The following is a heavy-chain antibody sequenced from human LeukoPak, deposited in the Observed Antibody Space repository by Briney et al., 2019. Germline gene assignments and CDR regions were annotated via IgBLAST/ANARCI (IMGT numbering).Heavy chain of an antibody. D-gene: IGHD1-26*01. CDR2: IYPGDSDT. J-gene: IGHJ4*02. CDR1: GYSFTSYW. Sequence: GESLKISCKGSGYSFTSYWIGWVRQMPGKGLEWMGIIYPGDSDTRYSPSFQGQVTISAGKSISTAYLQWSSLKASDTATYYRGKIGSGSYYHFDYWGQGTLVTVSS. V-gene: IGHV5-51*01. CDR3: GKIGSGSYYHFDY.